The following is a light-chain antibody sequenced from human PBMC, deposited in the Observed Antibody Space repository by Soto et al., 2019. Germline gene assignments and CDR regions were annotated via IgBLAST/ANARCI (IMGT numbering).Light chain of an antibody. CDR3: AAWDDSLNAWV. CDR1: RSNVGRNS. CDR2: SHD. J-gene: IGLJ3*02. V-gene: IGLV1-44*01. Sequence: QSVVTQPPSACQTPGQRVTISCSGSRSNVGRNSVSWYQHVTGTAPKLLIYSHDQRPSGVPDRISASRSSTAASLAISGLRSEDEAFYYCAAWDDSLNAWVFGGGTKLTVL.